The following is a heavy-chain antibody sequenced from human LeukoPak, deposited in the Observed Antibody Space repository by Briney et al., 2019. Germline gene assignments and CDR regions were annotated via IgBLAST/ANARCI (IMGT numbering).Heavy chain of an antibody. CDR3: ARGWQLGGDLGDAFDI. V-gene: IGHV1-69*13. D-gene: IGHD2-21*01. J-gene: IGHJ3*02. CDR1: GGTFSSYA. CDR2: IIPMFGTP. Sequence: GASVKVSCKTSGGTFSSYAISWVRQAPGQGLEWMGGIIPMFGTPYYAQKFQGRVTITADESTTTAYMELSSLKSEDTAMYYCARGWQLGGDLGDAFDIWGQGTMVTVSS.